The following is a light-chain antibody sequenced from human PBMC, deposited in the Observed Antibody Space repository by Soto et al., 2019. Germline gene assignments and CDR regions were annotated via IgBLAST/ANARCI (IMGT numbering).Light chain of an antibody. V-gene: IGKV3-15*01. CDR2: GAS. Sequence: EIVMTQSPATLSVSPGERATLSCRASQSVSSNLAWYQQKPGQAPRLLIYGASTRATGIPARFSGSRSGTEFTLTISSLQSEDFAVYYCQQYNYWPALTFGGGTKVEIK. J-gene: IGKJ4*01. CDR3: QQYNYWPALT. CDR1: QSVSSN.